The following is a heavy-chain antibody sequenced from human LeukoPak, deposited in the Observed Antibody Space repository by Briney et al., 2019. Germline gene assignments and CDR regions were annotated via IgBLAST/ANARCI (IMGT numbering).Heavy chain of an antibody. CDR2: INLSGTT. D-gene: IGHD6-6*01. V-gene: IGHV4-34*01. J-gene: IGHJ4*02. Sequence: SETLSLTCAVYGGSFSAYYWNWIRQPPGEGLEWIGEINLSGTTNYNASLKSRVTMSLDTSRNQFSLKLTSVTAVDTAVYYCARGRIVEYSSLIFDYWGQGTLVTVSS. CDR1: GGSFSAYY. CDR3: ARGRIVEYSSLIFDY.